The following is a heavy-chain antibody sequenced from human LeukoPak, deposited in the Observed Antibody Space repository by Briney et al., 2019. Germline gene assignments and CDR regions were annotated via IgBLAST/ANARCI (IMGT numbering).Heavy chain of an antibody. CDR2: INSDGSYT. J-gene: IGHJ5*02. CDR1: GFSFSNYW. Sequence: GGSLRLSCVASGFSFSNYWMYWGRQAPGKGLVWVSRINSDGSYTEYADSAKGRFTIYRDNAKDTLYLQMNSLRADDTAVYYCARADNWQSGGAWGQGTVVTVSS. D-gene: IGHD1-1*01. V-gene: IGHV3-74*01. CDR3: ARADNWQSGGA.